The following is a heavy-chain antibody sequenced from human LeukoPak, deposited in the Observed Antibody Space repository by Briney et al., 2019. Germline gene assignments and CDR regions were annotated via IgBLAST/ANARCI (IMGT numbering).Heavy chain of an antibody. CDR1: GGSISSYC. V-gene: IGHV4-59*12. CDR2: IYYSGST. J-gene: IGHJ4*02. D-gene: IGHD3-10*01. CDR3: ASYYGSGSSHLDY. Sequence: SETLSLTCTVSGGSISSYCWSWIRQPPGKGLEWIGYIYYSGSTNYNPSLKSRVTISVDKSKNQFSLKLSSVTAADTAVYYCASYYGSGSSHLDYWGQGTLVTVSS.